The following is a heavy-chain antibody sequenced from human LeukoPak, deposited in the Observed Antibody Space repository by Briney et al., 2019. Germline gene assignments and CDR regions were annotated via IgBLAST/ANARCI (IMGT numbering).Heavy chain of an antibody. CDR2: IKRDGSEK. CDR1: GFTFSSYW. V-gene: IGHV3-7*01. CDR3: AVGYCSGGSCYSNWFDP. Sequence: GALRLSCAASGFTFSSYWMSWVRQAPGKGLEWVANIKRDGSEKYYVDSVKGRFTISRDNAKNSLYLQMNSLRAEDTAVYYCAVGYCSGGSCYSNWFDPWGQGTLVTVSS. J-gene: IGHJ5*02. D-gene: IGHD2-15*01.